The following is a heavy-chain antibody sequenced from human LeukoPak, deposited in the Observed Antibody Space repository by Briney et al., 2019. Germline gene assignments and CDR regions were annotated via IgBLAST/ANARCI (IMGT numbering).Heavy chain of an antibody. V-gene: IGHV3-66*01. J-gene: IGHJ3*02. D-gene: IGHD3-10*01. CDR3: ARDGFLNYAFDI. Sequence: GGSLRLSCAASGFTFSSYAMSWVRQAPGKELEWVSVIYSGGSTYYADSVKGRFTISRDNSKNTLYLQMNSLRAEDTAVYYCARDGFLNYAFDIWGQGTMVTVSS. CDR2: IYSGGST. CDR1: GFTFSSYA.